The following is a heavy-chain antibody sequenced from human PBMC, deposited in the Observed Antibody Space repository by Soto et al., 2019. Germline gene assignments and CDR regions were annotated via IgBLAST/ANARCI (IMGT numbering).Heavy chain of an antibody. J-gene: IGHJ6*02. V-gene: IGHV3-30*18. CDR2: ISYDGSNK. Sequence: GGSLRLSCAASGFTFSSYGMHWVRQAPGKGLEWVAVISYDGSNKYYADSVKGRFTISRDNSKNTLYLQMNSLRAEDTAVYYCAKGLWFGDPRVYYYGMDVWGQGTTVTVSS. CDR3: AKGLWFGDPRVYYYGMDV. CDR1: GFTFSSYG. D-gene: IGHD3-10*01.